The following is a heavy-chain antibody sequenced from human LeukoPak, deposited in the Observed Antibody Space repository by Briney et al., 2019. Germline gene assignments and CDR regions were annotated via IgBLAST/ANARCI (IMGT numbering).Heavy chain of an antibody. CDR2: IYYSGST. CDR3: AGSYPVFDY. D-gene: IGHD2-2*01. V-gene: IGHV4-39*01. J-gene: IGHJ4*02. Sequence: SETLSLTCTVSGGSIGSSSYYWGWIRQPPGKGLEWIGSIYYSGSTYYNPSLKSRVTISVDTSKNQFSLKLSSVTAADTAVYYCAGSYPVFDYWGQGTLVTVSS. CDR1: GGSIGSSSYY.